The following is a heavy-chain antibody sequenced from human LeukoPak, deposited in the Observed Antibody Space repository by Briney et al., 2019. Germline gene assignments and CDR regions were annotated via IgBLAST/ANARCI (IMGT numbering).Heavy chain of an antibody. V-gene: IGHV4-34*01. CDR2: INHSGST. D-gene: IGHD3-3*02. CDR3: ASAFRRDAFDI. J-gene: IGHJ3*02. Sequence: SETLSLTRAVYGGSFSGYYWSWIRQPPGKGLEWIGEINHSGSTNYNPSLKSRVTISVDTSKNQFSLKLSSVTAADTAVYYCASAFRRDAFDIWGQGTMVTVSS. CDR1: GGSFSGYY.